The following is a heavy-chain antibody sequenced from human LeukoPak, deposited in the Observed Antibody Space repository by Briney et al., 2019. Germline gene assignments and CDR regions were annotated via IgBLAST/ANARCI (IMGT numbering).Heavy chain of an antibody. V-gene: IGHV3-23*01. Sequence: PGESLRLSCAASGFTFSSYAMSWVRQAPGKGLEWVSAISGSGGSTYYADSVKGRFNISRDNSKNTLYLQMNSLRAEDTAVYYCAKDPTYVVRGVSNYWGQGTLVTVSS. D-gene: IGHD3-10*01. CDR2: ISGSGGST. CDR3: AKDPTYVVRGVSNY. J-gene: IGHJ4*02. CDR1: GFTFSSYA.